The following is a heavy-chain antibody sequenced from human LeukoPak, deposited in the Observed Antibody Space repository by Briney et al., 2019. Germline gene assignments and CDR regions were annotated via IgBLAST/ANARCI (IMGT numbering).Heavy chain of an antibody. J-gene: IGHJ4*02. Sequence: GGSLRLSCAASGFTFSSYAMSWVRQAPGKGLEWVAIIKQDGSEKYYVDSVKGRFTISRDNAKNSLYLQMNSLRAEDTAVYFCARDHYYDSSGYHHRALDYWGQGTLVTVSS. D-gene: IGHD3-22*01. CDR1: GFTFSSYA. V-gene: IGHV3-7*01. CDR3: ARDHYYDSSGYHHRALDY. CDR2: IKQDGSEK.